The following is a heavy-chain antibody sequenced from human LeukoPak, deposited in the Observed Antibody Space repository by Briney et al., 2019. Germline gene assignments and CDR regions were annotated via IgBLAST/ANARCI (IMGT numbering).Heavy chain of an antibody. CDR2: IYSGGDI. CDR3: ARLLWGTWYFDL. CDR1: GFTFSSYG. Sequence: GGSLRLSCAASGFTFSSYGMRWVRQAPGEGLEWVSVIYSGGDIYYADSVKGRFTISRDNSKNTLYLQMSSLRVEDTAVYYCARLLWGTWYFDLWGRGTLVTVSS. V-gene: IGHV3-53*01. J-gene: IGHJ2*01. D-gene: IGHD7-27*01.